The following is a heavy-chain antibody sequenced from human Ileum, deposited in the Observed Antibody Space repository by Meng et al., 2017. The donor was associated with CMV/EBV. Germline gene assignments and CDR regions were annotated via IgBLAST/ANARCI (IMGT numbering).Heavy chain of an antibody. Sequence: GGSLRLSCAASGFTFSDYEMNWVRQAPGKGLEWISYISSSGFTMYYTDSVKGRFTISRDNAENSLYLQMNSLRAEDTAVYYCARLDYYGSGSYLDSWGQGTRVTVSS. CDR1: GFTFSDYE. CDR3: ARLDYYGSGSYLDS. V-gene: IGHV3-48*03. J-gene: IGHJ4*02. D-gene: IGHD3-10*01. CDR2: ISSSGFTM.